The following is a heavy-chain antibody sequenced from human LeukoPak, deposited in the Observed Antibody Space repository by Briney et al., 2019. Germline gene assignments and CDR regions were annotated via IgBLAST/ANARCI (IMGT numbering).Heavy chain of an antibody. CDR2: IYYTGRT. J-gene: IGHJ5*01. Sequence: SETLSLTCTVSGCTISSYYWNWARQSPGKGLEWIGCIYYTGRTNYSPSLKSRVTISLDTSKNQFSLKLTSVPAADTAVYYCASGVAYSSAWSPLFDSWGQGTLVTVSS. D-gene: IGHD6-19*01. CDR3: ASGVAYSSAWSPLFDS. CDR1: GCTISSYY. V-gene: IGHV4-59*08.